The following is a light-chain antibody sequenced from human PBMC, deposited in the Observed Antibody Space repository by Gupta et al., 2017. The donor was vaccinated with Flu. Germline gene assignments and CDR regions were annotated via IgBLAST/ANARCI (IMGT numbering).Light chain of an antibody. Sequence: QSALTQPASVSGSPGQSITISCTGTSSDVGSYNLVSWYKQLPGEAPKLVMCEGTKRPSGVPDRFSGSKSGTTASLTITGLQAEEEAEYYCYSSEAPNYRVGFGTGTKLTVL. CDR1: SSDVGSYNL. CDR3: YSSEAPNYRVG. J-gene: IGLJ2*01. V-gene: IGLV2-14*02. CDR2: EGT.